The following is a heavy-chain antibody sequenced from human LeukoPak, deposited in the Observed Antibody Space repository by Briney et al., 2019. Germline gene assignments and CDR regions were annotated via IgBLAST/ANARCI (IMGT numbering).Heavy chain of an antibody. CDR1: GGSISSGGYS. Sequence: PSQTLSLTCAVSGGSISSGGYSWSWIRQPPGKGLEWIGYIYHSGSTYYNPSLKSRVTIPEDRSKNQFSLKLSSVTAADTAVYYCASINPSDYFDYWGQGTLVTVSS. J-gene: IGHJ4*02. CDR3: ASINPSDYFDY. V-gene: IGHV4-30-2*01. CDR2: IYHSGST.